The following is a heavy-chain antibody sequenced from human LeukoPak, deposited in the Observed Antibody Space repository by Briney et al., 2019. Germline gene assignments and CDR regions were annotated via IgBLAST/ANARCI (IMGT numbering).Heavy chain of an antibody. D-gene: IGHD3-22*01. CDR2: IYYSGST. CDR3: ASSAYYYDSSGS. J-gene: IGHJ3*01. CDR1: GGSISSYY. Sequence: SETLSLTCTVSGGSISSYYWSWIRQPPGKGLEWIGYIYYSGSTSYNPPLKSRVIISIDTSKNQFSLKLTSVTAADTAVYYCASSAYYYDSSGSWGQGTMVTVSS. V-gene: IGHV4-59*01.